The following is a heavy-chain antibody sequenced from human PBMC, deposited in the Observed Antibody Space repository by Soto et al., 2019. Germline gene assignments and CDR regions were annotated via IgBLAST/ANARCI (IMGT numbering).Heavy chain of an antibody. J-gene: IGHJ4*02. V-gene: IGHV3-30-3*01. CDR2: ISSDGNNK. Sequence: QVHLVESGGGVVQPGRSLRVSCTASEFSFNNYAVHWVRQAPGEGLEWVALISSDGNNKYYPDSVKGRFTISRDHSNNTVYLQMHSLRLDDTAVYYCATWTLPLSWSWLQSAAGKFAYWGQGTLVPVSS. CDR3: ATWTLPLSWSWLQSAAGKFAY. CDR1: EFSFNNYA. D-gene: IGHD3-10*01.